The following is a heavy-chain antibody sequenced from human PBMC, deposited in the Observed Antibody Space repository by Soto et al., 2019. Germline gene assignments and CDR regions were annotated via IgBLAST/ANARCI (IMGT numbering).Heavy chain of an antibody. V-gene: IGHV1-8*01. CDR2: MNPNSGNT. J-gene: IGHJ6*04. Sequence: ASVKVSCKASGYTFTSYDINWVRQATGQGLEWMGWMNPNSGNTGYAQKFQGRVTMTRNTSISTAYMELSSLRSEDTAVYYCATIFGVVIPLNTGRPTDVWGKGTTVTVSS. D-gene: IGHD3-3*01. CDR3: ATIFGVVIPLNTGRPTDV. CDR1: GYTFTSYD.